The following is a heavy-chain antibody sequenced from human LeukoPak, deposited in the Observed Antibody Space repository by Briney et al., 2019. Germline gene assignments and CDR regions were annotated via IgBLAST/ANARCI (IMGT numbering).Heavy chain of an antibody. J-gene: IGHJ6*02. Sequence: PSETLSLTCTVSGGSISSGGYYWSWIRQHPGKGLEWIGCIYYSGSTYYNPSLKSRVTISVDTSKNQFSLKLSSVTAADTAAYYCARGPHYYGSGRYYYYGMDVWGQGTTVTVSS. CDR3: ARGPHYYGSGRYYYYGMDV. D-gene: IGHD3-10*01. CDR1: GGSISSGGYY. V-gene: IGHV4-31*03. CDR2: IYYSGST.